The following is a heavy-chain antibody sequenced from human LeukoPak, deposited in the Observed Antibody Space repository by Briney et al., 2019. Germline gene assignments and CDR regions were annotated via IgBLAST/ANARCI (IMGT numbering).Heavy chain of an antibody. Sequence: PGGSLRLSCAASGFAFSTYSMNWVRQAPGKGLEWVSSISSSSTYIYYADSVKGRFTISRDNAKNSLYLQMNNLRAEDTAVYYCARWDRFHGVWGQGTLVTVSS. D-gene: IGHD1-14*01. CDR3: ARWDRFHGV. V-gene: IGHV3-21*01. CDR2: ISSSSTYI. CDR1: GFAFSTYS. J-gene: IGHJ4*02.